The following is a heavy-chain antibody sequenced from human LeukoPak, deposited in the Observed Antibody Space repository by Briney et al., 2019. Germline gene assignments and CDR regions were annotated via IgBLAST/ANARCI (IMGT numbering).Heavy chain of an antibody. J-gene: IGHJ5*02. CDR3: ARDKAHSYGRYFDP. Sequence: PSETLSLTCSVSGGSISTYYWNWIRQTPGKGLEWIGHISYGNTDYNPSLKSRVTISVDTSKNQFSLKLTSVTAADTAVYYCARDKAHSYGRYFDPWGQGAPVTVSS. CDR1: GGSISTYY. D-gene: IGHD5-18*01. CDR2: ISYGNT. V-gene: IGHV4-59*01.